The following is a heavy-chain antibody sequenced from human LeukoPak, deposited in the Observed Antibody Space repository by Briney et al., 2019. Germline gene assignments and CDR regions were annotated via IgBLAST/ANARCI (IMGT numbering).Heavy chain of an antibody. Sequence: ASVKVSCKASGYTFTNYYMQWVRQAPGQGLEWMGIINPSGGSTSYAQKFQGRVTMTRDTSTSTVYMELSSLKSDDTAVYYCATEGKLYYGMDVWGQGTTVTVSS. CDR1: GYTFTNYY. J-gene: IGHJ6*02. V-gene: IGHV1-46*01. D-gene: IGHD4-23*01. CDR3: ATEGKLYYGMDV. CDR2: INPSGGST.